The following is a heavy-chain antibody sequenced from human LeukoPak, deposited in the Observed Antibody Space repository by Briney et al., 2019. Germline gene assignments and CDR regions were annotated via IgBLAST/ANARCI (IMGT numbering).Heavy chain of an antibody. D-gene: IGHD6-13*01. V-gene: IGHV3-23*01. J-gene: IGHJ5*02. Sequence: PGGSLRLSGAASGFTFSSYAMSWVRQAPGKGLEWVSAISGSGGSTYYADSVKGRFTISRDNSKNTLYLQMNSLRAEDTAVYYCAKGYSSSWYGNWFDPWGQGTLVTVSS. CDR2: ISGSGGST. CDR3: AKGYSSSWYGNWFDP. CDR1: GFTFSSYA.